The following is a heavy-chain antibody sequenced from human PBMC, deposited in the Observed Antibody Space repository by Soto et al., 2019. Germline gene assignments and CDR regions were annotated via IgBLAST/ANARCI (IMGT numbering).Heavy chain of an antibody. V-gene: IGHV5-51*01. CDR2: IFPGDSDP. Sequence: GESLKISCKGSGYSFTSYWIGWVRQMPGKGLEWMGIIFPGDSDPRYSPSFQGQVTISADTSISTAYLQWSSLKASDTAIYYCARLSNYLYRYFDMDVWGQGTTVTVSS. D-gene: IGHD4-4*01. CDR1: GYSFTSYW. CDR3: ARLSNYLYRYFDMDV. J-gene: IGHJ6*02.